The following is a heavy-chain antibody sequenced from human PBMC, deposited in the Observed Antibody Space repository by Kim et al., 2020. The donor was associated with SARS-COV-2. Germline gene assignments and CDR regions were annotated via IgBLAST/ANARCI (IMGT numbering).Heavy chain of an antibody. Sequence: GGSLRLSCSGSGFDFSDFAIHWIRRAPGKGLEYVSATTRSGDGSFYSDSVEGRFTVSRDNSKNTLYLHMNRLTYEDTSFYYCVRYVRNNGAVHWGQGTLAFVSS. D-gene: IGHD1-26*01. CDR1: GFDFSDFA. J-gene: IGHJ4*02. CDR2: TTRSGDGS. V-gene: IGHV3-64D*06. CDR3: VRYVRNNGAVH.